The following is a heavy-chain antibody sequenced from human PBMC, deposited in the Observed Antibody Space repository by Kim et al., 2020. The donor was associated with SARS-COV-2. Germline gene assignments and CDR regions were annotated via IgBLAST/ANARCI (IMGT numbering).Heavy chain of an antibody. J-gene: IGHJ4*02. Sequence: SETLSLTCTVSGGSISSYYWSWIRQPPGKGLEWIGYIYYSGSTNYNPSLKSRVTISVDTSKNQFSLKLSSVTAADTAVYYCARWGCSSTSCSIDYWGQGTLVTVSS. D-gene: IGHD2-2*01. CDR2: IYYSGST. V-gene: IGHV4-59*13. CDR3: ARWGCSSTSCSIDY. CDR1: GGSISSYY.